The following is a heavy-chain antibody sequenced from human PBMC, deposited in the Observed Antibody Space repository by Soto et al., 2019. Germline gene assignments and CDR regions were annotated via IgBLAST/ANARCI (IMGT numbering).Heavy chain of an antibody. CDR3: ASPQAVAGPFDY. D-gene: IGHD6-19*01. CDR1: GGTFSSYA. J-gene: IGHJ4*02. CDR2: IIPIFGTA. Sequence: ASVKVSCQASGGTFSSYAISWVRQAPGQGLEWMGGIIPIFGTANYAQKFQGRVTITADKSTSTAYMELSSLRSEDTAVYYCASPQAVAGPFDYWGQGTLVTVSS. V-gene: IGHV1-69*06.